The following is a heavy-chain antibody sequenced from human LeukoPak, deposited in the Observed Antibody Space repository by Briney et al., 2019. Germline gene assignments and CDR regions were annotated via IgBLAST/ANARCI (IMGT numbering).Heavy chain of an antibody. CDR1: GFTFSSYN. Sequence: GGSLSLSCAASGFTFSSYNMNWVRQAPGKGLEWVSSISSSSSHIYYADSVKGRFTISRDNAKNSLYLQMNSLRTEDTAVYYCAREDTVTTSDFDYWGQGTLLTVSS. V-gene: IGHV3-21*01. D-gene: IGHD4-17*01. J-gene: IGHJ4*02. CDR2: ISSSSSHI. CDR3: AREDTVTTSDFDY.